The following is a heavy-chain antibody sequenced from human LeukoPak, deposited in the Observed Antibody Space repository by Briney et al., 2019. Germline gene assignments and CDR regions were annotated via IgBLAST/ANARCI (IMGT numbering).Heavy chain of an antibody. CDR1: GFTVSSNY. D-gene: IGHD2-2*02. CDR3: AKDRWGYCSSTSCYIFDY. V-gene: IGHV3-53*01. Sequence: GGSLRLSCAASGFTVSSNYMSWVRQAPGKGLEWVSVIYSGGSTYYADSVKGRFTISRDNSKNTLYLQMNSLRAEDTAVYYCAKDRWGYCSSTSCYIFDYWGQGTLVTVSS. J-gene: IGHJ4*02. CDR2: IYSGGST.